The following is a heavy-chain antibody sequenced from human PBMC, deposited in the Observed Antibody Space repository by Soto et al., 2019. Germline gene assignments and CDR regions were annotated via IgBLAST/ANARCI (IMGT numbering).Heavy chain of an antibody. D-gene: IGHD1-26*01. V-gene: IGHV3-30*03. CDR2: ISYDGSNK. Sequence: TGESLKISCAASGVTFSSYGMHWVRQAPGKGLEWVAVISYDGSNKYYADSVKGRFTISRDNSKNTLYLQMNSLRAEDTAVYYCARSQLLSAFDIWGQGTMVTVSS. CDR3: ARSQLLSAFDI. J-gene: IGHJ3*02. CDR1: GVTFSSYG.